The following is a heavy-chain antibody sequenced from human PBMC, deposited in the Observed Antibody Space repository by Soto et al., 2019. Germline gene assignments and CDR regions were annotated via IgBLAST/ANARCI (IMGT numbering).Heavy chain of an antibody. J-gene: IGHJ3*02. CDR2: IYYSGST. CDR1: GVSISSYY. V-gene: IGHV4-59*08. CDR3: ARWARGGSGDPYDYIWGSYRPSAFDI. D-gene: IGHD3-16*02. Sequence: PSETLSLTCTVSGVSISSYYWSWIRQPPGKGLEWIGYIYYSGSTNYNPSLESRVTISVDTSKNQFSLKLSSVTAADTAVYYCARWARGGSGDPYDYIWGSYRPSAFDIWGQGTMVTVSS.